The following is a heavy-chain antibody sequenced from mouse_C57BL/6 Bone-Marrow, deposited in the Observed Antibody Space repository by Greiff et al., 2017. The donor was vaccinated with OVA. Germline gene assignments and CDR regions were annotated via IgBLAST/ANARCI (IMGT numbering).Heavy chain of an antibody. Sequence: QVQLQQPGAELVRPGSSVKLSCKASGYTFTSYWMHWVKQRPIQGLEWIGNIDPSDSEPHSTQKCKDKATLTVDKSSSTAYMQLSSLTSEDSAVYYCASGGYYYGSSYWYFDVWGTGTTVTVSS. CDR3: ASGGYYYGSSYWYFDV. CDR2: IDPSDSEP. D-gene: IGHD1-1*01. CDR1: GYTFTSYW. V-gene: IGHV1-52*01. J-gene: IGHJ1*03.